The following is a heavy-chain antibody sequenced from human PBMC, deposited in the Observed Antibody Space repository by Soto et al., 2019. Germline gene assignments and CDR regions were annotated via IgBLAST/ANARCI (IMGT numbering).Heavy chain of an antibody. CDR2: INPSGGST. CDR1: GYTFTSYY. CDR3: AREIMGSRHAAFDS. J-gene: IGHJ3*02. V-gene: IGHV1-46*01. Sequence: QVQLVQSGAEVKKPGASVKVSCKASGYTFTSYYMHWVRQAPGQGLEWMGIINPSGGSTSYAQKFQGRGTMTRGTSTSTGYMGRSSLCSEDTAAYCGAREIMGSRHAAFDSWGQGTMVTVSS. D-gene: IGHD3-16*01.